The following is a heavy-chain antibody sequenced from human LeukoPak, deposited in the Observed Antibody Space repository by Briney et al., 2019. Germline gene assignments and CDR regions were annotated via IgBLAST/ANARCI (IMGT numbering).Heavy chain of an antibody. V-gene: IGHV1-69*05. D-gene: IGHD4-17*01. CDR1: GGTFSSYA. J-gene: IGHJ4*02. Sequence: GASVKVSWKASGGTFSSYAISWVRQAPGQGLEWMGGIIPIFGTANHAQKFQGRVTITTDESTSTAYMELSSLRSEDTAVYYCARGRPYGDYSYYFDYWGQGTLVTVSS. CDR3: ARGRPYGDYSYYFDY. CDR2: IIPIFGTA.